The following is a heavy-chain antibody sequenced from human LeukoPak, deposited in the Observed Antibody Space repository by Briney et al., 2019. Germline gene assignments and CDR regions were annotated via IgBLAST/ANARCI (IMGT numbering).Heavy chain of an antibody. CDR1: GGSISSGGYS. V-gene: IGHV4-30-2*01. CDR2: IYHSGST. Sequence: PSETLSLTCAVSGGSISSGGYSWSWIRQPPGKGLEWIGYIYHSGSTYYNPSLKSRVTISVDRSKNQFSLKLSSVTAADTAVYYCARGPRYFDWSSYYYYGMDVWGQGTTVTVSS. D-gene: IGHD3-9*01. J-gene: IGHJ6*02. CDR3: ARGPRYFDWSSYYYYGMDV.